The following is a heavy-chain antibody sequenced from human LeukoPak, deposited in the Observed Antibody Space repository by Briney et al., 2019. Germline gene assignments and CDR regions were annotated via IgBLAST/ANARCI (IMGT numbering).Heavy chain of an antibody. D-gene: IGHD3-10*01. CDR1: GGSISSYY. CDR2: IYYSGSA. Sequence: SETLSLTCTVSGGSISSYYWSWIRQPAGKGLEWIGYIYYSGSANYNPSLKSRVTISVDTSKNQFSLKLSSVTAADTAVYYCARCAYGSGTYYFYYYGMDVWGQGTTVTVSS. J-gene: IGHJ6*02. V-gene: IGHV4-59*01. CDR3: ARCAYGSGTYYFYYYGMDV.